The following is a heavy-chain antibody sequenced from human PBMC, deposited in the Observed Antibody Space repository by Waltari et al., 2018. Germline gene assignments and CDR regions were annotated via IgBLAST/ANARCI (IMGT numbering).Heavy chain of an antibody. V-gene: IGHV3-64*01. Sequence: EVQLVESGGGLVQPGGSLRLSCAASGLACSSYAMHWVRPAPGQGLEYVSAISSNGGSTYYANSVKSRFTISSDNSKNTLYLQMGSQRAEVIAVYYCARCSIIAAAGTSPFDYWGQGTLVTVSS. CDR2: ISSNGGST. CDR1: GLACSSYA. CDR3: ARCSIIAAAGTSPFDY. D-gene: IGHD6-13*01. J-gene: IGHJ4*02.